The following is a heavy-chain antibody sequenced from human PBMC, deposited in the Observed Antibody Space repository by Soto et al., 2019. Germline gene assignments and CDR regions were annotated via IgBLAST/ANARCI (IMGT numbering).Heavy chain of an antibody. CDR1: EFSIRNFW. J-gene: IGHJ4*02. D-gene: IGHD3-16*01. V-gene: IGHV3-7*01. CDR3: ARQKFDYVSIEY. Sequence: EVQLVESGGGLVQPGGSLRLSCAASEFSIRNFWMNWVRQAPGKGLEWVAMIKQDGSEKFYVDSVKGRFTISRDNAKNSLYLQMNSLRAEDTAVYYCARQKFDYVSIEYWGRGTLVTVS. CDR2: IKQDGSEK.